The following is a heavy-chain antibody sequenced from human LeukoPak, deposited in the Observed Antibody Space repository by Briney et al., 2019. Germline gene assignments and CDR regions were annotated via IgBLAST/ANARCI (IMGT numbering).Heavy chain of an antibody. CDR2: INPNSGGT. D-gene: IGHD3-22*01. CDR3: ARVLPHEYYYDSSGYYCLDY. CDR1: GYTFTGYY. J-gene: IGHJ4*02. Sequence: ASVKVSCKASGYTFTGYYMHWVRQAPGQGLEWMGWINPNSGGTNYAQKFQGRVTMTRDTSISTAYMELGRLRSDDTAVYYCARVLPHEYYYDSSGYYCLDYWGQGTLVTVSS. V-gene: IGHV1-2*02.